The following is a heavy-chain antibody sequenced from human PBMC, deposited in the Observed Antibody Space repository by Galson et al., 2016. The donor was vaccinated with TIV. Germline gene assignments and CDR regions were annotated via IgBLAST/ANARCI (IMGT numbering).Heavy chain of an antibody. J-gene: IGHJ3*02. CDR1: GFTFTRHW. CDR2: IYPGDSET. CDR3: ARSLSESSGYRPDAFDI. D-gene: IGHD3-22*01. Sequence: QSGAEVKKPGESLKISCKGSGFTFTRHWIGWVRQMPGKGLEWMGIIYPGDSETRYSPTFQGQVTISADKSIGTAYLQLTSLKASDTAMYYCARSLSESSGYRPDAFDIWGQGTMVTMSS. V-gene: IGHV5-51*03.